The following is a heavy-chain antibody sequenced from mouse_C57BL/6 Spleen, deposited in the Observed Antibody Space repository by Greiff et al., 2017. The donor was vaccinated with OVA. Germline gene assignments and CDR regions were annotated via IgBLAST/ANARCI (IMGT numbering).Heavy chain of an antibody. Sequence: DVQLQESGPGLVKPSQSLSLTCSVTGYSITSGYYWYWIRQFPGNKLEWMGYISYDGSNNYNPSLKNRISITRDTSKNQFFLTLNSVTTEDTATYYCAREGTIVTLDYFDYWGQGTTLTVSS. CDR3: AREGTIVTLDYFDY. CDR1: GYSITSGYY. CDR2: ISYDGSN. V-gene: IGHV3-6*01. J-gene: IGHJ2*01. D-gene: IGHD2-5*01.